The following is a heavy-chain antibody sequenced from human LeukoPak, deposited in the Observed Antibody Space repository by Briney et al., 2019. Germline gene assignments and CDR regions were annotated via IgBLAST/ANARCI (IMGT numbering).Heavy chain of an antibody. V-gene: IGHV3-30*18. Sequence: PGGSLRLSCAASGFTFSSYVMHWVRQAPGKGLEWVAIISYDGSNKYYADSVKGRFTISRDNSKNTLYLQMNSLRAEDTAVYYCAKDDYYGSGSYYNNYYYGMDVWGQGTTVTVSS. J-gene: IGHJ6*02. D-gene: IGHD3-10*01. CDR3: AKDDYYGSGSYYNNYYYGMDV. CDR2: ISYDGSNK. CDR1: GFTFSSYV.